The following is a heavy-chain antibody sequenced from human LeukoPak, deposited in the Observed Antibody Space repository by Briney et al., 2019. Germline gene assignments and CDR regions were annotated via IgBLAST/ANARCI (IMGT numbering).Heavy chain of an antibody. CDR2: ISGNGGST. J-gene: IGHJ4*02. CDR3: VKASTSSWPYYFDY. Sequence: GGSLRLSCAASGFTFSNFVVAWVRQAPGKGLEWVSAISGNGGSTYNADPMKGRFTISRDSSKNTLYLQMNSLTAEDTAVYYCVKASTSSWPYYFDYWGQGTLVTVSS. D-gene: IGHD6-13*01. V-gene: IGHV3-23*01. CDR1: GFTFSNFV.